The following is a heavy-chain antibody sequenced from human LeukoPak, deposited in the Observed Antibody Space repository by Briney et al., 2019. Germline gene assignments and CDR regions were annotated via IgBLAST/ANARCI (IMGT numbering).Heavy chain of an antibody. CDR1: GASISSGTYY. Sequence: SETLSLTCTVSGASISSGTYYWSWIRQHPGKGLEWIGYIYNSGSIYYNPSLESRVTISEDRSKDQFSLKLSSVTAADTAVYYCAREVPINLYFDYWGQGTLVTVSS. CDR3: AREVPINLYFDY. V-gene: IGHV4-31*03. D-gene: IGHD1-1*01. CDR2: IYNSGSI. J-gene: IGHJ4*02.